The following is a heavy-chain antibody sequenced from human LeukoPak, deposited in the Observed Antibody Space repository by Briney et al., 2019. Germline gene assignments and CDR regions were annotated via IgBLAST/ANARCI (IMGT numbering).Heavy chain of an antibody. D-gene: IGHD3-22*01. Sequence: GGSLRLSCAASGFTFSSYAMSWVRQAPGEGLEWVSAISGSGGSTYYADSVKGRFTISRDNSKNTLYLQMNSLRAEDTAVYYCAKGNYDSYYYYGMDVWGQGTTVTVSS. V-gene: IGHV3-23*01. J-gene: IGHJ6*02. CDR3: AKGNYDSYYYYGMDV. CDR1: GFTFSSYA. CDR2: ISGSGGST.